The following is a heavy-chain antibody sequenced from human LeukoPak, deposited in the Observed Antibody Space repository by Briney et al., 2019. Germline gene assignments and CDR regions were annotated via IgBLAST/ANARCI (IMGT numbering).Heavy chain of an antibody. V-gene: IGHV1-46*01. CDR2: INLSGGST. J-gene: IGHJ6*02. CDR1: GYIFTTYS. CDR3: VRHNHMDV. Sequence: GASVKVSCKASGYIFTTYSMHWVRQAPGQGLEWMAIINLSGGSTDYTQKFQGRVTMTRDTSTSTVYVELSSLRSEDTAVYYCVRHNHMDVWGQGTTVTVSS.